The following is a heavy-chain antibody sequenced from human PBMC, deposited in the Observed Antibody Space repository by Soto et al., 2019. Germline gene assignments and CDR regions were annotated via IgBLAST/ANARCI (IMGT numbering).Heavy chain of an antibody. Sequence: ASVKVSCKASGGTFSSYAISWVRQATGQLLQWMGWMNPNSGKTGYAQKFQGRVTMTRNTSISTAYMELSSLRSEDTAVYYCAKDKLGFSTLPKDLRAFDIWGQGTMVTVS. CDR2: MNPNSGKT. D-gene: IGHD7-27*01. CDR3: AKDKLGFSTLPKDLRAFDI. CDR1: GGTFSSYA. J-gene: IGHJ3*02. V-gene: IGHV1-8*02.